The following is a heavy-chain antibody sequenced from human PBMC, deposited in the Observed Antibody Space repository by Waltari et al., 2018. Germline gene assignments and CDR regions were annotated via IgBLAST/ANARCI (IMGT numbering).Heavy chain of an antibody. J-gene: IGHJ6*02. CDR3: ATDPGLRNGMDG. V-gene: IGHV3-53*01. CDR1: GLTVNNNY. D-gene: IGHD4-17*01. Sequence: EVQLVESGGGLIQPGGSLRLSCAASGLTVNNNYMNWVSQAPWKGLEWVSVIYSGGTTYYTDSVKGRFTISRDNSKNTVYLQMNNLRAEDTAVYYCATDPGLRNGMDGWGQGTTVTVSS. CDR2: IYSGGTT.